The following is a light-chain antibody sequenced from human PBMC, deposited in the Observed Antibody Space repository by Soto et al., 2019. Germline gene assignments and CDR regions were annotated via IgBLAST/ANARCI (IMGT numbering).Light chain of an antibody. CDR3: QPYTYWPRE. J-gene: IGKJ1*01. V-gene: IGKV3-15*01. CDR1: QIVSSN. Sequence: EIVMTQSPATLSVSPGERATLSCMASQIVSSNLAWYQQKLGQAPRLLIYGASTRATGIPAMFSGWGSGTAFTLPIRSLQSEAFSVYYCQPYTYWPREFGQGTKVEMK. CDR2: GAS.